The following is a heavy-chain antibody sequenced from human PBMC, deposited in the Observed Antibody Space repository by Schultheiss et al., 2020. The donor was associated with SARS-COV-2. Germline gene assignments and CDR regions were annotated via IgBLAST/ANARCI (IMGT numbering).Heavy chain of an antibody. CDR3: ARYSSTSQAVDY. Sequence: GESLKISCAASGFTFSSYWMHWVRQAPGKGLVWVSRINSDGSITDYADSVKGRFTISRDNAKNTLYLQMNSLRAEDTAVYYCARYSSTSQAVDYWGQGTLVTGSS. D-gene: IGHD2-2*01. V-gene: IGHV3-74*01. J-gene: IGHJ4*02. CDR2: INSDGSIT. CDR1: GFTFSSYW.